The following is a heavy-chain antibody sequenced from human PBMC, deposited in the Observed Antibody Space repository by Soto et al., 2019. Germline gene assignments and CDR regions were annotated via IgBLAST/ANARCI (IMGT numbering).Heavy chain of an antibody. Sequence: GGSLRLSCAASGFTFSSYSMNWVRQAPGKGLEWVSYISSSSSTIYYADSVKGRFTISRDNAKNSLYLQMNSLRAEDTAVYYCARDTYYYDSSGPWELDYWGQGTLVTVSS. CDR2: ISSSSSTI. CDR1: GFTFSSYS. CDR3: ARDTYYYDSSGPWELDY. D-gene: IGHD3-22*01. V-gene: IGHV3-48*01. J-gene: IGHJ4*02.